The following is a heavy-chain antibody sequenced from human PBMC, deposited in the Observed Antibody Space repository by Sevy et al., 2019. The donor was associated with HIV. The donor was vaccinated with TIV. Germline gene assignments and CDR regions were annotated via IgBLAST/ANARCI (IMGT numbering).Heavy chain of an antibody. CDR1: GFTFNFYG. CDR2: ISYDGNLK. J-gene: IGHJ6*02. V-gene: IGHV3-30*18. Sequence: GGSLRLSYAASGFTFNFYGMLWVRQAPGKGLEWVALISYDGNLKYYADSAKGRFTISRDNSKNTLYLQMNSLRPEDTAVYYCVKAPNDYDNSGWAGLEVWGQGTTVTVSS. CDR3: VKAPNDYDNSGWAGLEV. D-gene: IGHD3-22*01.